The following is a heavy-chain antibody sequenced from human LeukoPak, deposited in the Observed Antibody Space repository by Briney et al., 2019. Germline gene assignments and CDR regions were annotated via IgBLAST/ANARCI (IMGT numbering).Heavy chain of an antibody. CDR3: AGGDRNGWYFEY. CDR2: INWNGGST. Sequence: GGSLRLSCAASGFSFDDYGMSWVRQAPGKGLEWVSGINWNGGSTGYAASVKGRFTISRDNAKNSLYLHMNSLRAEDTALYYCAGGDRNGWYFEYWGQGTLVTVSS. D-gene: IGHD6-19*01. V-gene: IGHV3-20*04. J-gene: IGHJ4*02. CDR1: GFSFDDYG.